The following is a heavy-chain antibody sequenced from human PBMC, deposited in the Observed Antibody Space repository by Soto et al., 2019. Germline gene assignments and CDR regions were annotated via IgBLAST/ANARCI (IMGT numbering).Heavy chain of an antibody. J-gene: IGHJ6*02. V-gene: IGHV6-1*01. D-gene: IGHD6-13*01. Sequence: SHTLSLTCAISGDSFSINSAAWNWISHSPSRGLEWLGRTYYRSKWYNDYAVSVKSRITINPDASRNQFSLQLNSVTPEDTAVYYCARLAAGVDYGIDVWGPGTTVTVSS. CDR1: GDSFSINSAA. CDR3: ARLAAGVDYGIDV. CDR2: TYYRSKWYN.